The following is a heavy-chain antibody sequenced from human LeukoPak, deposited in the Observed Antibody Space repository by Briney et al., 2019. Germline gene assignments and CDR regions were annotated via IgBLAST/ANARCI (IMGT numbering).Heavy chain of an antibody. CDR2: ISSSSSYI. V-gene: IGHV3-21*01. J-gene: IGHJ6*04. CDR3: ARPPSGITMDV. D-gene: IGHD3-10*01. CDR1: GFTFSSYS. Sequence: GGSLRLSCAASGFTFSSYSMNWVRQAPGKGLEWVSSISSSSSYIYYADSVKGRFTISRDNAKNSLYLQMNSLRAEDTAVYYCARPPSGITMDVWGKGTTVTVSS.